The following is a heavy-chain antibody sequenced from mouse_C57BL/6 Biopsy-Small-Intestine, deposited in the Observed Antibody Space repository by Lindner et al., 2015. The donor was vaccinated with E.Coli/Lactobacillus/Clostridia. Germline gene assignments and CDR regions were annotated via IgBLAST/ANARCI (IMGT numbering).Heavy chain of an antibody. V-gene: IGHV1S126*01. CDR1: GGTFSTYS. J-gene: IGHJ1*01. Sequence: SVKVSCKASGGTFSTYSVTWVRQAPGQGLEWMGGIIPIFGTTNYAQKFQDRVTITADESTSTAYMELSSLRSEDTAVYYCAREHFTMMVDSYYGMDVWGQGTTVTASS. CDR2: IIPIFGTT. D-gene: IGHD1-1*02. CDR3: AREHFTMMVDSYYGMDV.